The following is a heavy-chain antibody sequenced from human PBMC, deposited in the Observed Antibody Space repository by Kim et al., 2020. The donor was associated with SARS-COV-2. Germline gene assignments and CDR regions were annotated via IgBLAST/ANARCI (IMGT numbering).Heavy chain of an antibody. CDR3: ARGSGSGSYYSP. Sequence: TYAQSFQGRVTMTRDTSTSTVYMELSSLRSEDTAVYYCARGSGSGSYYSPWGQGTLVTVSS. V-gene: IGHV1-46*01. J-gene: IGHJ5*02. D-gene: IGHD3-10*01.